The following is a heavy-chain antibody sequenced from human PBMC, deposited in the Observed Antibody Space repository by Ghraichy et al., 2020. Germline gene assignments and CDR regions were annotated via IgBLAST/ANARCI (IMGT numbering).Heavy chain of an antibody. CDR2: IHYSGST. CDR1: GGSISGFF. Sequence: SETLSLTCTVSGGSISGFFWSWIRQPPGKGLEWIGYIHYSGSTNYNPSLKSRVTISVDTSKNQFSLKLSSVTAADTAVYYCARVTDGSGRYGGAAYWGQGTLVTVSA. D-gene: IGHD6-19*01. J-gene: IGHJ1*01. V-gene: IGHV4-59*01. CDR3: ARVTDGSGRYGGAAY.